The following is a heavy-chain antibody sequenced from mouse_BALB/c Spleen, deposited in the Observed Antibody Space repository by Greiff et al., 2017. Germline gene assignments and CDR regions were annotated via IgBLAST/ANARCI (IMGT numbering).Heavy chain of an antibody. Sequence: EVQLQQSGPELLKPGASVKMSCKASGYTFTSYVMHWVKQKPGQGLEWIGYINPYNDGTKYNEKFKGKATLTSDKSSSTAYMELSSLTSEDSAVYYCARGDGYYEKAWFAYWGQGTLVTVSA. J-gene: IGHJ3*01. CDR1: GYTFTSYV. CDR3: ARGDGYYEKAWFAY. CDR2: INPYNDGT. D-gene: IGHD2-3*01. V-gene: IGHV1-14*01.